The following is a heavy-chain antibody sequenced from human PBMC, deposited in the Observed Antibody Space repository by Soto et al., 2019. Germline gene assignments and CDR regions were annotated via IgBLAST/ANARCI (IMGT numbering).Heavy chain of an antibody. V-gene: IGHV4-59*01. D-gene: IGHD6-13*01. CDR1: GGSISSYY. CDR3: ARTLGNKYSSSWYYFDY. Sequence: SETLSLTXTVSGGSISSYYWSWIRQPPGKGLEWIGYIYYSGSTNYNPSLKSRVTISVDTSTSTAYMELRSLRSDDTAVYYCARTLGNKYSSSWYYFDYWGQGTLVTVSS. CDR2: IYYSGST. J-gene: IGHJ4*02.